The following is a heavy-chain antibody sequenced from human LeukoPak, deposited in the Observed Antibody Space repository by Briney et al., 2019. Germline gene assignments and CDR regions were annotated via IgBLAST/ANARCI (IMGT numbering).Heavy chain of an antibody. CDR2: ISYDGSNK. Sequence: PGGSLNPSWPAPGFTFRSYGITWFGQAPGKGRGWGAVISYDGSNKYYADSVKGRFTISRDNSKNTLYLQMNSLRAEDTAVYYCAKDGYSSFPYYFDYWGQGTLVTVSS. CDR1: GFTFRSYG. V-gene: IGHV3-30*18. D-gene: IGHD6-19*01. CDR3: AKDGYSSFPYYFDY. J-gene: IGHJ4*02.